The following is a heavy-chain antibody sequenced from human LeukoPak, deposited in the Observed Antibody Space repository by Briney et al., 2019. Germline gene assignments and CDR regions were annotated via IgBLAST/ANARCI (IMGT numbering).Heavy chain of an antibody. CDR3: ARGNGYYGSGSHRVAYFDY. CDR2: IIPIFGTA. CDR1: GGTFSSYA. V-gene: IGHV1-69*05. Sequence: SVKVSCKASGGTFSSYAISWVRQAPGQGLEWMGGIIPIFGTANYAQKFQGRVTITTDESTNTAYMELSSLRSEDTAVYYCARGNGYYGSGSHRVAYFDYWGQGTLVTVSS. D-gene: IGHD3-10*01. J-gene: IGHJ4*02.